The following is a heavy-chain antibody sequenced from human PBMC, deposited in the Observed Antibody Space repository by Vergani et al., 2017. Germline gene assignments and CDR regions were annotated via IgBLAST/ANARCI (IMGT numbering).Heavy chain of an antibody. CDR2: IYYSRST. CDR1: GGSISSSSYY. CDR3: ARGDGTTGTTGDP. D-gene: IGHD1-1*01. Sequence: QLQLQESGPGLVKPSETLSLTCTVSGGSISSSSYYWGWIRQPPRKGLEWIGSIYYSRSTYYNPSLKSRVTISVDTSKNQFSLKLSSVTAADTAVYYCARGDGTTGTTGDPWGQGTLVTVSS. J-gene: IGHJ5*02. V-gene: IGHV4-39*01.